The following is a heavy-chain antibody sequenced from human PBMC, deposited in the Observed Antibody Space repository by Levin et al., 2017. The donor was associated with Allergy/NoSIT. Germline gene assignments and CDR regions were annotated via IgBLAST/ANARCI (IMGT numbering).Heavy chain of an antibody. J-gene: IGHJ5*02. V-gene: IGHV4-31*03. CDR1: GGSISSGGYY. CDR2: IYYSGST. Sequence: SETLSLTCTVSGGSISSGGYYWSWIRQHPGKGLEWIGYIYYSGSTYYNPSLKSRVTISVDTSKNQFSLKLSSVTAADTAVYYCARVPDLYQLPLAVAGFMGFDHVFDPWGQGTLVTVSS. CDR3: ARVPDLYQLPLAVAGFMGFDHVFDP. D-gene: IGHD6-19*01.